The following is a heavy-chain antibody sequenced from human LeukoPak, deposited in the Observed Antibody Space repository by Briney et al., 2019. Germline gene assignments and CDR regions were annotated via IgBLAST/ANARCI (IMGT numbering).Heavy chain of an antibody. CDR1: GGTFSSYA. V-gene: IGHV1-69*05. Sequence: SVKVSCKASGGTFSSYAISWVRQAPAQGPEWMGRIIPIFGTANYAQKFQGRVTITTDESTSTAYMELSSLRSEETAGYYSAKDRAIAATAKYYYMDDWGKGTTVTVSS. J-gene: IGHJ6*03. CDR2: IIPIFGTA. CDR3: AKDRAIAATAKYYYMDD. D-gene: IGHD6-13*01.